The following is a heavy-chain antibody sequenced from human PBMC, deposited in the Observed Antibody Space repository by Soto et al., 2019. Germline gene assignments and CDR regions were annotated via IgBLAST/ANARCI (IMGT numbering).Heavy chain of an antibody. D-gene: IGHD6-13*01. J-gene: IGHJ4*02. Sequence: GGSLRLSCAASGFTFIIYCMTWVRQAPGKGQEWVSSTSSSSRYRYYADSVKGRLTISRDIAKNSLYLQMNRLRAEDTAVYYCSRGEFRLAPAGRVFDYWGQATWVPVPS. V-gene: IGHV3-21*01. CDR2: TSSSSRYR. CDR3: SRGEFRLAPAGRVFDY. CDR1: GFTFIIYC.